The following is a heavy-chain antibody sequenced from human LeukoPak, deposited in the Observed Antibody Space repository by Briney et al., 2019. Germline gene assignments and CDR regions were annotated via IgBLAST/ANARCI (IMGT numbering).Heavy chain of an antibody. J-gene: IGHJ6*03. CDR3: ARLGEAVGVLTSDYYYMDV. CDR2: ISAYNGNT. V-gene: IGHV1-18*04. CDR1: GYTFTDYY. Sequence: ASVKVSCKASGYTFTDYYMHWVRQAPGQGLEWMGWISAYNGNTNYVQKLQDRVTVTTDTSTSTAYMEMRSLRSDDTAVYYCARLGEAVGVLTSDYYYMDVWGKGTTVIVSS. D-gene: IGHD3-16*01.